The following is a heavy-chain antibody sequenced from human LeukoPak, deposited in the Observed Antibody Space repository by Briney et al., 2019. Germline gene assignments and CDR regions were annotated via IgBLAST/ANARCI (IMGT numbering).Heavy chain of an antibody. J-gene: IGHJ6*03. Sequence: SETLSLTCTVSGGSISSYYWSWIRQPPGKGLEWIGYIYYSGSTNYNPSLKSRVTISVDTSKNQFSLKLTSVTAADTAVYYCARGIYCSSTSCYGVPQGYYYYYMDVWGKGTTVAVSS. CDR2: IYYSGST. D-gene: IGHD2-2*01. V-gene: IGHV4-59*12. CDR3: ARGIYCSSTSCYGVPQGYYYYYMDV. CDR1: GGSISSYY.